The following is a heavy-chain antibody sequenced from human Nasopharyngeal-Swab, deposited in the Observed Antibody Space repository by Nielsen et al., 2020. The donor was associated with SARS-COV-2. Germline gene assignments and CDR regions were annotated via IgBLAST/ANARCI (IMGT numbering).Heavy chain of an antibody. Sequence: SETLSLTCTVSGGSISSSSYYWGWIRQPPGKGLEWIGSIYYSGSTYYNPSLKSRVTISVDTSKNQFPLKLSSVTAADTAVYYCARGGSSWYIDYYGMDVWGQGTTVTVSS. CDR1: GGSISSSSYY. CDR2: IYYSGST. V-gene: IGHV4-39*06. D-gene: IGHD6-13*01. J-gene: IGHJ6*02. CDR3: ARGGSSWYIDYYGMDV.